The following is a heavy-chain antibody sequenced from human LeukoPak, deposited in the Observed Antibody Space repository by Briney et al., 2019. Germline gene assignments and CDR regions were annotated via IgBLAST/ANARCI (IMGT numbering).Heavy chain of an antibody. D-gene: IGHD6-19*01. CDR3: ARVASQSGSSGWGIYYYYYYMDV. J-gene: IGHJ6*03. CDR1: GFTFSDYY. CDR2: ISGSGSTI. V-gene: IGHV3-11*04. Sequence: PGGSLRLSCAASGFTFSDYYMSWIRQAPGKGLEWVSYISGSGSTIYYADSVKGRFTISRDNAKNSLYLQMNSLRAEDTAVYYCARVASQSGSSGWGIYYYYYYMDVWGKGTTVTVSS.